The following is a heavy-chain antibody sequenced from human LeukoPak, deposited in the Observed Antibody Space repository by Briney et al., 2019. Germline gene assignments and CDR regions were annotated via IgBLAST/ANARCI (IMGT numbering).Heavy chain of an antibody. V-gene: IGHV3-23*01. CDR1: GFTFSSYA. D-gene: IGHD7-27*01. Sequence: GGPLRLSCAASGFTFSSYAMHWVRQSPGKGLEWVSSISTSGDGTYYPDSVKGRFTISRDNSKDTLYLEMDSLRDEDTAVYYCTKRGRDWGPFDYWGQGTLVTVSS. CDR3: TKRGRDWGPFDY. CDR2: ISTSGDGT. J-gene: IGHJ4*02.